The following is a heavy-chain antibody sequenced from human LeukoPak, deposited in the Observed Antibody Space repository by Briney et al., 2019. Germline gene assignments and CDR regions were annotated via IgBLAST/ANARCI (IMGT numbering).Heavy chain of an antibody. J-gene: IGHJ6*02. Sequence: ASETLSLTCAVYGGSFSGYYWSWIRQPPGKGLEWIGEINHSGSTNYNPSLKSRVTISVDTSKNQFSLKLSSVTAADTAVYYCARQRSSGWPDHYYYYGMDVWGQGTTVTVSS. V-gene: IGHV4-34*01. D-gene: IGHD6-19*01. CDR1: GGSFSGYY. CDR2: INHSGST. CDR3: ARQRSSGWPDHYYYYGMDV.